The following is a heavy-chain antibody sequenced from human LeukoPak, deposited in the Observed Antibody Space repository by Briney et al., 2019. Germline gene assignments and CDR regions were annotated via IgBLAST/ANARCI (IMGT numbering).Heavy chain of an antibody. CDR3: VRGRVGGVDY. J-gene: IGHJ4*02. CDR1: GFASSNFW. CDR2: INSDASRG. D-gene: IGHD1-26*01. V-gene: IGHV3-74*01. Sequence: PGGSLRLSCAASGFASSNFWMHWVRQAPGKGLVWVSLINSDASRGRYADSVKGRFTISRDNQDTVYLQMNSLRVEDTAVYYCVRGRVGGVDYWGQGTLVTVSS.